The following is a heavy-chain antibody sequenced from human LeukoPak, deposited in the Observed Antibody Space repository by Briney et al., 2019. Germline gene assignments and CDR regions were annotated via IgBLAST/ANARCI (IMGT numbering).Heavy chain of an antibody. CDR1: GHTLTELS. CDR2: FDPEDGET. D-gene: IGHD6-13*01. CDR3: WPRAAGKNYYYYYMDV. Sequence: GASVKVSCKVSGHTLTELSMHWVRQAPGKGLEWMGGFDPEDGETIYAQKFQGRVTMTEDTSTDTAYMELSSLRSEDTAVYYCWPRAAGKNYYYYYMDVWGKGTTVTVSS. J-gene: IGHJ6*03. V-gene: IGHV1-24*01.